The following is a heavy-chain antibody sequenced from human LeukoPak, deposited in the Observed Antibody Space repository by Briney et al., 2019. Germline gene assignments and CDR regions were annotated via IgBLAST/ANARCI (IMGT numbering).Heavy chain of an antibody. D-gene: IGHD3-22*01. Sequence: ASVKVSCKASGYTFTDYYIHWVRQAPGHGLEWMGWINSNSGGTKYAQKFQGRVTVTRDTSISTAYMELSRLRSDDTAVYYCARAFYYDSSGYYFDYWGQGTLVTVSS. CDR1: GYTFTDYY. CDR3: ARAFYYDSSGYYFDY. V-gene: IGHV1-2*02. CDR2: INSNSGGT. J-gene: IGHJ4*02.